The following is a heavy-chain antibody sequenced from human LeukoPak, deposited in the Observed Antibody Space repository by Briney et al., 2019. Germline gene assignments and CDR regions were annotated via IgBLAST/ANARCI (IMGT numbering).Heavy chain of an antibody. D-gene: IGHD3-10*01. J-gene: IGHJ3*02. CDR2: INPSGGST. Sequence: SVRASCKASGYTFTNYYMHWVRQAPGQGLEWMGIINPSGGSTIYAQKFQGRVTMTRDTSTSTVYMELSSLRSEDTAVYYCARGTGLKAFDIWGQGTMVTVSS. CDR1: GYTFTNYY. V-gene: IGHV1-46*01. CDR3: ARGTGLKAFDI.